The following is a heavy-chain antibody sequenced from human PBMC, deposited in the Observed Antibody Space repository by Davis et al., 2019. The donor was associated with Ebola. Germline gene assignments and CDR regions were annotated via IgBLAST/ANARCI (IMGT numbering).Heavy chain of an antibody. CDR3: ARLRGYYDSSGYPGAFDI. V-gene: IGHV4-39*01. D-gene: IGHD3-22*01. J-gene: IGHJ3*02. CDR2: IYYSGST. Sequence: MPSETLSLTCAVYGGSFSGYYWGWIRQPPGKGLEWIGSIYYSGSTYYNPSLKSRVTISVDTSKNQFSLKLSSVTAADTAVYYCARLRGYYDSSGYPGAFDIWGQGTMVTVSS. CDR1: GGSFSGYY.